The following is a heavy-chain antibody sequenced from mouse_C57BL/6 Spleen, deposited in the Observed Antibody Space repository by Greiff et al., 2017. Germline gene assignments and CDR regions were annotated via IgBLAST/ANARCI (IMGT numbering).Heavy chain of an antibody. CDR2: IDPETGGT. V-gene: IGHV1-15*01. CDR3: TRSDYYGSSWDY. CDR1: GYTFTDYE. Sequence: VQLQQPGAELVRPGASVTLSCKASGYTFTDYEMHWVKQTPVHGLEWIGAIDPETGGTAYNQKFKGKAILTADKSSSTAYMELRSLTSEDSAVYYCTRSDYYGSSWDYWGQGTTLTVSS. J-gene: IGHJ2*01. D-gene: IGHD1-1*01.